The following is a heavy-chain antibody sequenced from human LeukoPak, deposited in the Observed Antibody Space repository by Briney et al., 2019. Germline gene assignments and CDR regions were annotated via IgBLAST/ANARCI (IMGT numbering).Heavy chain of an antibody. CDR3: VKERDRGTDVADDFDF. D-gene: IGHD6-19*01. CDR1: GFTFRDYS. Sequence: GGSLRLSCVASGFTFRDYSMAWVRLLPGGGLEWVSAIARDDFTVYPDPLKGRFTISRDNSRNTLYLQMNTLRAEDTAVYYCVKERDRGTDVADDFDFWGQGTLVTVSS. V-gene: IGHV3-23*01. J-gene: IGHJ4*02. CDR2: IARDDFT.